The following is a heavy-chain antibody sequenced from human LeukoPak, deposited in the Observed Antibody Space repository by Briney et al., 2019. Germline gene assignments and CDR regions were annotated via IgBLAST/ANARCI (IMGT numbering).Heavy chain of an antibody. CDR2: INWNGGST. Sequence: PGGSLRLSCVASGLTFEDYALSWVRQAPGKGLEWVSGINWNGGSTGYADSVKGRFTISRDNAKNSLYLQMNSLRAEDTALYYCASHASYYYDRSGYRHFDFWGQGTLVTVSS. D-gene: IGHD3-22*01. V-gene: IGHV3-20*04. J-gene: IGHJ4*02. CDR1: GLTFEDYA. CDR3: ASHASYYYDRSGYRHFDF.